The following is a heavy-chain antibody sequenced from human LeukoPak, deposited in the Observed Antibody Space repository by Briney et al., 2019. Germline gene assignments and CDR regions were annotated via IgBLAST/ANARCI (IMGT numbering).Heavy chain of an antibody. J-gene: IGHJ4*02. Sequence: PSETLSLTCTVSGGSISSGGYYWSWIRQHPGKGLEWIGYIYYSGSTYYNPSLKSRVTISVDTSKNQFSLKLSSVTAADTAVYYCRGYCSGGSCRLFDYWGQGTLVTVSS. CDR2: IYYSGST. CDR1: GGSISSGGYY. V-gene: IGHV4-31*03. D-gene: IGHD2-15*01. CDR3: RGYCSGGSCRLFDY.